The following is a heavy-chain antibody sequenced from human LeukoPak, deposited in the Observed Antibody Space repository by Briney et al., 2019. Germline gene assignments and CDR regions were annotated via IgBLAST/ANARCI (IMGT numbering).Heavy chain of an antibody. CDR3: ARDRPSFYGQLFDY. Sequence: ASVKVSCKASGGTFSSYAISWVRQAPGQGLEWMGGIIPIFGTANYAQKFQGRVTITADESTSTAYMELSSLRSEDTAVYYCARDRPSFYGQLFDYWGQGTLATVSS. J-gene: IGHJ4*02. D-gene: IGHD2/OR15-2a*01. CDR2: IIPIFGTA. CDR1: GGTFSSYA. V-gene: IGHV1-69*13.